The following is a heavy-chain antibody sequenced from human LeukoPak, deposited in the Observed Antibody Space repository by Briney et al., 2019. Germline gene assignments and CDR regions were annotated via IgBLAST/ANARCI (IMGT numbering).Heavy chain of an antibody. CDR2: ISSNSNYI. V-gene: IGHV3-21*01. Sequence: PGGSLRLSCAASGFTFSSYSMNWVRQAPGKGLEWVSVISSNSNYIYYGDSVKGRFTISRDNAKNSLYLQMNSLRAEDTAVYYCARDQGGVGYWGQGTLVTVSS. CDR3: ARDQGGVGY. CDR1: GFTFSSYS. D-gene: IGHD3-16*01. J-gene: IGHJ4*02.